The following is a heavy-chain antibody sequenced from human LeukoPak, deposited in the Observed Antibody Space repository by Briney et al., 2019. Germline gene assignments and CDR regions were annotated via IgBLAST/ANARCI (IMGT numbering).Heavy chain of an antibody. CDR3: AREVVVTPDALDL. CDR1: GFTFSSYW. CDR2: IKQEGSDK. V-gene: IGHV3-7*01. J-gene: IGHJ3*01. Sequence: GGSLRLSCAASGFTFSSYWMSWVRQAPGKGLEWVANIKQEGSDKYYVDSVRGRFTISRDDARNSLFLQMNSLRAEDTAVYYCAREVVVTPDALDLWGRGTMVIVSS. D-gene: IGHD4-23*01.